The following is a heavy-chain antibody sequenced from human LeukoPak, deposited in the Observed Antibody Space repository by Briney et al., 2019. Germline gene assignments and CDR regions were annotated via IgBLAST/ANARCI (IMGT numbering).Heavy chain of an antibody. D-gene: IGHD6-19*01. J-gene: IGHJ5*02. CDR1: GFTFSSYW. Sequence: GGSLRLSCAASGFTFSSYWMSWVRQAPGKGLEWAANIKQDGSEKYYVDSVKGRFTISRDNAKNSLYLQMNSLRAEDTAVYYCARGDSSGWYGWFDPWGQGTLVTVSS. V-gene: IGHV3-7*03. CDR2: IKQDGSEK. CDR3: ARGDSSGWYGWFDP.